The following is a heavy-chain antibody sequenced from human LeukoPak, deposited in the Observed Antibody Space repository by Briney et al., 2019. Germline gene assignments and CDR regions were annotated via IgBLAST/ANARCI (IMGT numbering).Heavy chain of an antibody. V-gene: IGHV3-66*01. CDR3: AWRPYDSSGPIVDY. Sequence: GGSLRLSCAASGFSFSNDYMHWVRQAPGKGLEWVSVIYSGGSTYYADSVKGRFTISRDNAKNSLYLQMNSLRAEDTAVYYCAWRPYDSSGPIVDYWGQGTLVTVSS. J-gene: IGHJ4*02. CDR1: GFSFSNDY. D-gene: IGHD3-22*01. CDR2: IYSGGST.